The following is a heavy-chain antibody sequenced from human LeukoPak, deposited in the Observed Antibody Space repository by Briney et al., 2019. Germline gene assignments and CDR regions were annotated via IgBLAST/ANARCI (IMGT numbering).Heavy chain of an antibody. V-gene: IGHV3-48*02. CDR2: INHNAKTI. CDR3: ARDNDWAFDF. Sequence: GGSLRLSCAASGFTVSSNYMSWVRQAPGKGLEWVSYINHNAKTIYYADSVKGRFTISRDNAKNSLYLQMNSLRDEDTAVYYCARDNDWAFDFWGQGTLVTVSS. D-gene: IGHD3-9*01. CDR1: GFTVSSNY. J-gene: IGHJ4*02.